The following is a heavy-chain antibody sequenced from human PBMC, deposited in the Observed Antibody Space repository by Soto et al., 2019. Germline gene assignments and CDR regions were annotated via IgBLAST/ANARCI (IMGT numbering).Heavy chain of an antibody. J-gene: IGHJ4*02. CDR2: ISAYNGNT. D-gene: IGHD3-3*01. CDR1: GYTFTSYG. Sequence: ASVKVSCKASGYTFTSYGISWVRQAPGQGLERMGWISAYNGNTNYAQKLQGRVTMTTDTSTSTAYMELRSLRSDDTAVYYCARAYYDFWSGYEIDYWGQGTLVTVSS. V-gene: IGHV1-18*01. CDR3: ARAYYDFWSGYEIDY.